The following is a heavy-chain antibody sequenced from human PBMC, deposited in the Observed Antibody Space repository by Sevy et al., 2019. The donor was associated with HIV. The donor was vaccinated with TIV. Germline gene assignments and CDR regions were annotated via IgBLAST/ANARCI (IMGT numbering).Heavy chain of an antibody. D-gene: IGHD2-2*01. CDR1: GYSFTSYC. Sequence: GESLKISCKGSGYSFTSYCIGWVRQMPGKGLEWMGIIYPGDSDTRYSPSFQGQVTISADKSISTAYLQWSSLKASDTAMYYCARTYCSSTSCYAFDPWGQGTLVTVSS. CDR2: IYPGDSDT. V-gene: IGHV5-51*01. CDR3: ARTYCSSTSCYAFDP. J-gene: IGHJ5*02.